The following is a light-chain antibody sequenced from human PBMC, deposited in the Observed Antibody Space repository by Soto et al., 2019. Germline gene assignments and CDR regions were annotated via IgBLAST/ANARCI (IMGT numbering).Light chain of an antibody. J-gene: IGLJ1*01. CDR3: SSYTSILYV. CDR2: DVS. Sequence: QSVLTQPASVSGSPGQSITISCTGTSSDVGGYNYVSWYQQHPGKAPKLMIYDVSNRPSGVSNRFSGSKSGNTASLTISGLQAEDEADYYCSSYTSILYVFGTGTKATVL. CDR1: SSDVGGYNY. V-gene: IGLV2-14*01.